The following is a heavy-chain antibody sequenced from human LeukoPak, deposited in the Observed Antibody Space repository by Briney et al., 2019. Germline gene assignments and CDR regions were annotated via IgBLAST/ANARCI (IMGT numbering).Heavy chain of an antibody. V-gene: IGHV4-61*02. CDR3: ARAPLGDYVWSGSYYFDY. CDR1: GLSISSGSYY. Sequence: SDTLSLTCTASGLSISSGSYYWSWMRPPAGQGLEWTVRSYTGGSTHYHPSLNRRVTISVDTQKNQYPLKLSPLTTATTAVYYCARAPLGDYVWSGSYYFDYWGQGSLVTVSS. D-gene: IGHD3-3*01. CDR2: SYTGGST. J-gene: IGHJ4*02.